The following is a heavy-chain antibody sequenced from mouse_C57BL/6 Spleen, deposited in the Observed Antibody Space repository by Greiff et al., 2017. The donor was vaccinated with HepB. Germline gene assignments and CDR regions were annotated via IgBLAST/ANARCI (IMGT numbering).Heavy chain of an antibody. CDR3: ARRSNYLYAMDY. D-gene: IGHD2-5*01. CDR2: ISNGGGST. CDR1: GFTFSDYY. V-gene: IGHV5-12*01. J-gene: IGHJ4*01. Sequence: EVKLVESGGGLVQPGGSLKLSCAASGFTFSDYYMYWVRQTPEKRLEWVAYISNGGGSTYYPDTVKGRFTISRDNAKNTLYLQMSRLKSEDTAMYYCARRSNYLYAMDYWGQGTSVTVSS.